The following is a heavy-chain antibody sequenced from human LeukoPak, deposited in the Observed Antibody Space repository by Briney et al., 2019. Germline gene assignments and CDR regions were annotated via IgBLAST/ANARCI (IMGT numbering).Heavy chain of an antibody. Sequence: GSLRLSCAASGFTFSSYAMSWVRQAPGKGLEWVSAISGSGGSTYYADSVKGRFTISRDNSKNTLYLQMNSLRAEDTAVYYCAREGVYYDGSGYKTAEYFQHWGQGTLVTVSS. CDR3: AREGVYYDGSGYKTAEYFQH. CDR1: GFTFSSYA. CDR2: ISGSGGST. V-gene: IGHV3-23*01. D-gene: IGHD3-22*01. J-gene: IGHJ1*01.